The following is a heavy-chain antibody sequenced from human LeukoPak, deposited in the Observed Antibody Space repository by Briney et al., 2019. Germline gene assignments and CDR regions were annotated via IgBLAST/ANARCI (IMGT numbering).Heavy chain of an antibody. CDR2: IYYSGST. Sequence: PSETLSLTCTVSGGSISSSSYYWSWIRQPPGKGLEWIGYIYYSGSTNYNPSLKSRVTISVDTSKNQFSLKLSSVTAADTAVYYCARSIDDYDFWSGYYPNRGFDYWGQGTLVTVSS. D-gene: IGHD3-3*01. CDR3: ARSIDDYDFWSGYYPNRGFDY. CDR1: GGSISSSSYY. V-gene: IGHV4-61*01. J-gene: IGHJ4*02.